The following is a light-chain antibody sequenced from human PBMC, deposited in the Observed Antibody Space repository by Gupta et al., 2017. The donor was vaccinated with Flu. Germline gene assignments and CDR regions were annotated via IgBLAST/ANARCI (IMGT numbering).Light chain of an antibody. V-gene: IGLV3-1*01. CDR1: KLGDKY. CDR3: QAWDSTTFWV. J-gene: IGLJ3*02. CDR2: EDT. Sequence: SYELTQPPSVSVSPGQTASITGSGDKLGDKYACWYQQKPGQSPVLVIHEDTKRPSGIPERFSGSNSGNTATLTISGAQAMDEADYYCQAWDSTTFWVFGGGTKLTVL.